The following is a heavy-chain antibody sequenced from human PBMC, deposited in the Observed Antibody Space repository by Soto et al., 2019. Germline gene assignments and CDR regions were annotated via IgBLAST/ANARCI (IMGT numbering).Heavy chain of an antibody. CDR3: ARARYCSSTSCYLFDY. CDR1: GGTFSSYA. D-gene: IGHD2-2*01. V-gene: IGHV1-69*13. CDR2: IIPIFGTA. J-gene: IGHJ4*02. Sequence: GASVKVSCKASGGTFSSYAISWVRQAPGQGLEWMGGIIPIFGTANYAQKFQGRVTITADESTSTAYMELSSLRSEDTAVYYCARARYCSSTSCYLFDYWGQGTLVTVSS.